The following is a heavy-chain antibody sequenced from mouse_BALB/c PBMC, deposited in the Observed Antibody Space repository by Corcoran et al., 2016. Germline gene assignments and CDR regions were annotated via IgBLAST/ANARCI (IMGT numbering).Heavy chain of an antibody. V-gene: IGHV1-9*01. J-gene: IGHJ3*01. CDR1: GYTFSSYW. CDR2: ILPGSGST. Sequence: QVQLQQSGAELMKPGASVKISCKSTGYTFSSYWIEWVKQRPGHGLEWIGEILPGSGSTNYNEKFKGKATFTADTSSNTAYMQLSSLTSEDSAVYDCASKGGFAYWGQGTLVTVSA. CDR3: ASKGGFAY.